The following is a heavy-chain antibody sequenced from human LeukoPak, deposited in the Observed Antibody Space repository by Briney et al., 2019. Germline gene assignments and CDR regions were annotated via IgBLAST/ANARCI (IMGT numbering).Heavy chain of an antibody. CDR1: GFTFSSYG. D-gene: IGHD4/OR15-4a*01. CDR3: ARRAGAYSHPYDY. Sequence: PEGSLRLSCAASGFTFSSYGMNWVRQAPGKGLEWVSSISSSSSYIYYADSVKGRFTISRDNAKNSLYLQMNSLRAEDTAVYYCARRAGAYSHPYDYWGQGTLVTVSS. CDR2: ISSSSSYI. J-gene: IGHJ4*02. V-gene: IGHV3-21*04.